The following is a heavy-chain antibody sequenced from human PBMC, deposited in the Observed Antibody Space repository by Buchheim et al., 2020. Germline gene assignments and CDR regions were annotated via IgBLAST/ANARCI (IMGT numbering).Heavy chain of an antibody. J-gene: IGHJ4*02. V-gene: IGHV3-23*01. CDR1: GFTFSSYA. CDR3: AKVNWGDILTGYYTSQYFDY. D-gene: IGHD3-9*01. Sequence: EVQLLESGGGLVQPGGSLRLSCAASGFTFSSYAMSWVRQAPGKGLEWVSAISGSGGSTYYADSVKGRFTISRDNSKNTLYLQMNSLRAEDTAVYYCAKVNWGDILTGYYTSQYFDYWGQGTL. CDR2: ISGSGGST.